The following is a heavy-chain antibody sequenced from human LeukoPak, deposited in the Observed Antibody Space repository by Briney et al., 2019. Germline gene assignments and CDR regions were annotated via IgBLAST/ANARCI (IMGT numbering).Heavy chain of an antibody. V-gene: IGHV4-59*01. CDR3: ARAEWDVDTALYHFDY. CDR2: IYYSGST. D-gene: IGHD5-18*01. CDR1: GGSISSYY. Sequence: SETLSLTCTVSGGSISSYYWSWIRQPPGKGLEWIGYIYYSGSTNYNPSLKSRVTISVDTSKNQFSLKLSSVTAADTAVYYCARAEWDVDTALYHFDYWGQGTLVTVSS. J-gene: IGHJ4*02.